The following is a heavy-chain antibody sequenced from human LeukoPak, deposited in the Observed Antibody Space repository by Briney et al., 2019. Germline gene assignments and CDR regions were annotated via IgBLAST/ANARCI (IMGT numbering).Heavy chain of an antibody. CDR2: IYPSGPT. D-gene: IGHD2-21*01. V-gene: IGHV4-4*09. J-gene: IGHJ3*01. Sequence: PSETLSLTCTVSGDSFSSYYWSWVRQPPGKGLEWIGNIYPSGPTNYNPALKSRVTISADTSKNHFSLKMSSVTAADTAVYYCARNIWGPDLWGQGTMVTVSS. CDR3: ARNIWGPDL. CDR1: GDSFSSYY.